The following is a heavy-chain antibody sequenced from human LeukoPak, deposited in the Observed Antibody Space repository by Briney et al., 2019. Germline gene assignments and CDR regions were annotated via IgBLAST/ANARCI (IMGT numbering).Heavy chain of an antibody. CDR3: ARVRSPGSPLDY. CDR1: GFTFNDYY. D-gene: IGHD3-10*01. CDR2: ISKNSGCT. Sequence: GGSLRLSCEASGFTFNDYYMSWVRQAPGQGLEWVSCISKNSGCTNYADSLKGRFSISRDKSTNSPYMQLNSLRSEDTAVYYCARVRSPGSPLDYWGQGNLVTVSS. V-gene: IGHV3-11*03. J-gene: IGHJ4*02.